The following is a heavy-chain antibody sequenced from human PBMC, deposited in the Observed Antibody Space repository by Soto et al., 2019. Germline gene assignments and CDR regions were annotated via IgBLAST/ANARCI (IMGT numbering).Heavy chain of an antibody. CDR2: ISGSGGST. CDR3: AKDHVGFGTQHYDSVWGHGY. CDR1: GFTCSCYS. D-gene: IGHD3-16*01. Sequence: GGSLRLSCAASGFTCSCYSMSWVRQAPGKGLEWVSAISGSGGSTYYADSVKGRFTISRDNSKNTLYLQMNSLRAEDTAVYYSAKDHVGFGTQHYDSVWGHGYCGQGTLVTVS. J-gene: IGHJ4*02. V-gene: IGHV3-23*01.